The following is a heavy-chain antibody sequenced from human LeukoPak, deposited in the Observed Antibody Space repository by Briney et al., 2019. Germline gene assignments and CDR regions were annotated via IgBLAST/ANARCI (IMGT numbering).Heavy chain of an antibody. J-gene: IGHJ4*02. V-gene: IGHV3-21*01. CDR3: ARDTTYYYDTSGPDFDY. D-gene: IGHD3-22*01. CDR2: ISSGSNYI. CDR1: GFIFSNYS. Sequence: GVSLRLSCAASGFIFSNYSLSWVRQAPGKGLEWVSSISSGSNYIYYADSVKGRFTISRDNAKNSLFLQMNSLRAGDTAVYYCARDTTYYYDTSGPDFDYWGQGTLVTVSS.